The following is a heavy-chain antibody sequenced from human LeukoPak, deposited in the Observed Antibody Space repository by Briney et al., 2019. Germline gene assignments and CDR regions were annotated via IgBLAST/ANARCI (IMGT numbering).Heavy chain of an antibody. V-gene: IGHV1-18*04. D-gene: IGHD6-13*01. J-gene: IGHJ2*01. CDR2: INPNSGNT. Sequence: GASVKVSCKASGYTFTGYYMHWVRQAPGQGLEWMGWINPNSGNTNYAQKLQGRVTMTTDTSTSTAYMELRSLRSDDTAVYYCARGLEAAADLNWYFDLWGRGTLVTVSS. CDR3: ARGLEAAADLNWYFDL. CDR1: GYTFTGYY.